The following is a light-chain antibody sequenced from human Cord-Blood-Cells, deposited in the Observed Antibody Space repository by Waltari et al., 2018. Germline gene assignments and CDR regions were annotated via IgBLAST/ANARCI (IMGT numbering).Light chain of an antibody. Sequence: EIVMTQPPATLSVSPGERATLSCRASQSVSSNLAWYQQKPGQAPRLLIYGASTRATGIPARFSGRGSGTEFTLTISSLQSEDFAVYYCQQYNNWWTFGQGTKVEIK. CDR3: QQYNNWWT. CDR2: GAS. CDR1: QSVSSN. V-gene: IGKV3-15*01. J-gene: IGKJ1*01.